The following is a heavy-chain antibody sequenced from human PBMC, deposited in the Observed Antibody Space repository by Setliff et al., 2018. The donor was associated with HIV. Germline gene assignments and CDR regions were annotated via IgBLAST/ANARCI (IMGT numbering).Heavy chain of an antibody. J-gene: IGHJ4*02. Sequence: PGGSLRLSCAASGFTLTDHHLNWLRQAPGKGLEWMASISRDGIEKYYLDSVRGRFSISRDNAKNSLYLHMNSLRAEDTAVYFCARVSYCSGASCLSDYWGQGSLVTVSS. V-gene: IGHV3-7*03. D-gene: IGHD2-15*01. CDR2: ISRDGIEK. CDR3: ARVSYCSGASCLSDY. CDR1: GFTLTDHH.